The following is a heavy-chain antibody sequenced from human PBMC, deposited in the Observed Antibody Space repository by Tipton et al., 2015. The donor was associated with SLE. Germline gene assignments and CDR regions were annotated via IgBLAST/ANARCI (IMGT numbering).Heavy chain of an antibody. CDR2: IYTSGST. J-gene: IGHJ3*02. CDR1: GGSIRSGSYF. D-gene: IGHD4-17*01. CDR3: ARPNDYGDSLDAFDI. Sequence: LRLSCTVSGGSIRSGSYFWSWIRQPAGNGLGWIGHIYTSGSTNYNPSLKSRVTISVDTSKNQFSLKLSSVTAADTAVYYCARPNDYGDSLDAFDIWGQGTMVTVSS. V-gene: IGHV4-61*09.